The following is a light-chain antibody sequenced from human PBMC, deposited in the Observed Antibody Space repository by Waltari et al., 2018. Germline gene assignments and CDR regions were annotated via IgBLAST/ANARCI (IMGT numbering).Light chain of an antibody. CDR2: KGT. V-gene: IGLV8-61*01. J-gene: IGLJ3*02. Sequence: QTVVTQEPSLSVSPGETVTLTCAFSSGSVSSTSYPTWYQQTPGQPPRTLVYKGTSRSSGVPDRFSGSILGNTAALTITGAQAEDESDYYCSMYMGSGIWVFGGGTKLTVL. CDR1: SGSVSSTSY. CDR3: SMYMGSGIWV.